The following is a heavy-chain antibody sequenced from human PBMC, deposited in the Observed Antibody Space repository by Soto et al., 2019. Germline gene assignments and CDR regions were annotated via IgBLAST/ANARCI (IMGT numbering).Heavy chain of an antibody. D-gene: IGHD3-3*01. Sequence: ASVKVSCKASGYTFTSYAMHWVRQAPGQRLEWMGWINADNGNTKYSQKFQGRVTITRDTSASTAYMELSSLRSEDTAVYYCARVLYRWTFDYWGQGTLVTVSS. V-gene: IGHV1-3*01. CDR3: ARVLYRWTFDY. CDR2: INADNGNT. J-gene: IGHJ4*02. CDR1: GYTFTSYA.